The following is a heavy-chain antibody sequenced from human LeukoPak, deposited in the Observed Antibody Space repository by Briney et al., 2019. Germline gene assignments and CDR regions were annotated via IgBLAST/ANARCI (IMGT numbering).Heavy chain of an antibody. CDR3: ASGSSGYDP. CDR1: GGSISRTNW. Sequence: SETLSLTCDVSGGSISRTNWWSWVRQSPGQGLEWIGEISLSGRTNYNPSLQSRVTMSLDESKNQLSLDLASVTAADTAVYFRASGSSGYDPWGQGTLVTVSS. D-gene: IGHD5-12*01. CDR2: ISLSGRT. J-gene: IGHJ5*02. V-gene: IGHV4-4*02.